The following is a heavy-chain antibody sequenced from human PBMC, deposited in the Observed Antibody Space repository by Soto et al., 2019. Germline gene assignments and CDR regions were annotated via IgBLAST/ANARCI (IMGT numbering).Heavy chain of an antibody. Sequence: GGSLRLSCAASGFTFSSYSMNWVRQAPGKGLEWVSYISSSSSTIYYADSVKGRFTISRDNAKNSLYLQMNSLRAEDTAVYYCARGNSRPLDYWGQGTLVTVSS. CDR1: GFTFSSYS. J-gene: IGHJ4*02. D-gene: IGHD1-1*01. V-gene: IGHV3-48*01. CDR3: ARGNSRPLDY. CDR2: ISSSSSTI.